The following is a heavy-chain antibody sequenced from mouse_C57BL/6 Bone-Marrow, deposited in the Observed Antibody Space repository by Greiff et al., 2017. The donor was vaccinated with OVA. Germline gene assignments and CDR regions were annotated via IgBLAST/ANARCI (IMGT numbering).Heavy chain of an antibody. CDR1: GYSFTGYF. CDR3: ARMDYGTDWYFDV. D-gene: IGHD1-1*01. Sequence: VQLQQSGPELVKPGDSVKISCKASGYSFTGYFMNWVMQSHGKSLEWIGRINPYNGDTFYNQKFKGKATLTVDKSSSTAHMELRSLTSEDSAVYYCARMDYGTDWYFDVWGTGTTVTVSS. J-gene: IGHJ1*03. V-gene: IGHV1-20*01. CDR2: INPYNGDT.